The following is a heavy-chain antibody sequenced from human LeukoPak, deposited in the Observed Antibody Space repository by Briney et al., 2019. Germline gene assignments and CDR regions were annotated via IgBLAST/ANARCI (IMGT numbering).Heavy chain of an antibody. D-gene: IGHD5-12*01. V-gene: IGHV1-18*01. J-gene: IGHJ4*02. CDR1: GYTFTSYG. Sequence: ASVSVSCKASGYTFTSYGISWVRQAPGQGLEWMGWISAYNGNTNYAQKLQGRVTMTTDTSTSTAYMELRSLRSDDTAVYYCARQRGYSGYSHFDYWGQGTLVTVSS. CDR2: ISAYNGNT. CDR3: ARQRGYSGYSHFDY.